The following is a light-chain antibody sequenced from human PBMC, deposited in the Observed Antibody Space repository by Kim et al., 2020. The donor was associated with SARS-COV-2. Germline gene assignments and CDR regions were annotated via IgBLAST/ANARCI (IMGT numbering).Light chain of an antibody. CDR3: SSYAGSNIL. Sequence: QSALTQPPSASGSPGQSVTISCTGTSRDIGFYNYVSWYQQHPGKAPRLMIFEVNKRPSGVPDRFSGSKSGNTASLTVSGLQTDDEADYYCSSYAGSNILFGGGTQLTVL. CDR2: EVN. V-gene: IGLV2-8*01. J-gene: IGLJ3*02. CDR1: SRDIGFYNY.